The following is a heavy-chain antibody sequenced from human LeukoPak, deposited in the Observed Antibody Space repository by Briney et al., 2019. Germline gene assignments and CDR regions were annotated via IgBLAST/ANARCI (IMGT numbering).Heavy chain of an antibody. CDR1: GFTFSSYW. J-gene: IGHJ4*02. CDR2: INTNGSPT. V-gene: IGHV3-74*01. D-gene: IGHD3-22*01. CDR3: AREIYYYDSSGYYYPYFDY. Sequence: GGSLRLSCAASGFTFSSYWMHWVRQAPGKGLVWVARINTNGSPTQYADSVTGRFTISRDNAKNSLYLQMNSLRAEDTAVYYCAREIYYYDSSGYYYPYFDYWGQGTLVTVSS.